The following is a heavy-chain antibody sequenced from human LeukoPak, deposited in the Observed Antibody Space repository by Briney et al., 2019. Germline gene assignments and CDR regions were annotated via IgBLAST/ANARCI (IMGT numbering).Heavy chain of an antibody. Sequence: ASVKVSCKASGYTFTSYYMHWVRQAPGQGLEWMGIINPSGGSTSYAQKFQGRVTITRDTSASTAYMELSSLRSEDTAVYYCARDLSGWYGGYFDYWGQGTLVTVSS. CDR3: ARDLSGWYGGYFDY. D-gene: IGHD6-19*01. CDR1: GYTFTSYY. CDR2: INPSGGST. V-gene: IGHV1-46*01. J-gene: IGHJ4*02.